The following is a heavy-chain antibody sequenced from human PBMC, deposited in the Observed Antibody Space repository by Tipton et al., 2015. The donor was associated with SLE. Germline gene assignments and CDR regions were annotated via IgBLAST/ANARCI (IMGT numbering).Heavy chain of an antibody. Sequence: SLRLSCAASGFTFSSYGMHWVRQASGKGLEWVGRIRSKANSYATAYAASVKGRFTISRDDSKNTAYLQMNSLKTEDTAVYYCTRTPPGWSSGGFDYWGQGTLVTVSS. CDR1: GFTFSSYG. J-gene: IGHJ4*02. CDR3: TRTPPGWSSGGFDY. D-gene: IGHD3-22*01. V-gene: IGHV3-73*01. CDR2: IRSKANSYAT.